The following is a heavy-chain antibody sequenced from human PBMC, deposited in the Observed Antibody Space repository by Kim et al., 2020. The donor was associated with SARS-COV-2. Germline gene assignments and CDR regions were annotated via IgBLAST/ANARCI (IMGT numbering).Heavy chain of an antibody. J-gene: IGHJ4*02. Sequence: GGSLRLSCAASGLTFSSYVMHWVRQAPGKGLAWVAIISNDGKNKYYADSVKGRFTISRDNSKNTLYLQMNSLRVEDTAVYYCARLGCGSGSYYNGRVDYWGQGTLVTVSS. CDR3: ARLGCGSGSYYNGRVDY. CDR2: ISNDGKNK. D-gene: IGHD3-10*01. CDR1: GLTFSSYV. V-gene: IGHV3-30*04.